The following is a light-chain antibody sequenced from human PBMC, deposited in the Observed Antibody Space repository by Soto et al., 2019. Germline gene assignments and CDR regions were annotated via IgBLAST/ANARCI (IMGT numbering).Light chain of an antibody. CDR2: AAS. CDR3: QQSYSTPRLT. V-gene: IGKV1-39*01. Sequence: DIQMTQSPSSLSASVGDRVTITCRASQTISNYLNWYQQKPGKAPKLLIYAASGLQSGVPSRFSGSGSGTDFTLTITSLQPEDIATYYCQQSYSTPRLTFGGGTKVDIK. CDR1: QTISNY. J-gene: IGKJ4*01.